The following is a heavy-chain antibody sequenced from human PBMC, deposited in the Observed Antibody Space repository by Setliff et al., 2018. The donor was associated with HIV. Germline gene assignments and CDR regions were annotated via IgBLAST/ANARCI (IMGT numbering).Heavy chain of an antibody. Sequence: ASVKVSYKASGYTFTGYFIHWVRQAPGQGLEWVGRINPNSGDTNFAQKFQGRITMTRDTSISTAYLELNRLRSDDTAVYYCAREYDVLTGYYISAFDIWGQGTMVTVSS. D-gene: IGHD3-9*01. CDR2: INPNSGDT. CDR3: AREYDVLTGYYISAFDI. V-gene: IGHV1-2*06. CDR1: GYTFTGYF. J-gene: IGHJ3*02.